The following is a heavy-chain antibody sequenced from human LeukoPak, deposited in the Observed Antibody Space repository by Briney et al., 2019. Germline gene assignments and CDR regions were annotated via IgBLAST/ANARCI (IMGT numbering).Heavy chain of an antibody. CDR2: ITRDGSGT. CDR3: AKDWAMIREDYYMDV. V-gene: IGHV3-43*01. CDR1: GFTFDCYT. D-gene: IGHD3-10*01. Sequence: GGSLRLSCAASGFTFDCYTMYWVRQPPGKGLEWVAHITRDGSGTYYADSVKGRFTISRDNSKKSLYLQMNSLRIEDTALYYCAKDWAMIREDYYMDVWGKGTTVTVSS. J-gene: IGHJ6*03.